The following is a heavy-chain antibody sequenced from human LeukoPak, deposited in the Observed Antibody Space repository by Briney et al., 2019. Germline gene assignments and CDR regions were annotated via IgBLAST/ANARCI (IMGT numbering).Heavy chain of an antibody. CDR2: ISGSGGNT. D-gene: IGHD6-13*01. Sequence: GGSLRLSCAASGFTFSSYGMSWVRQAPGKGLEWVSAISGSGGNTYYADSVKGQFTISRDNSKNTLYLQMNSLRAEDTAVYYCAKDYIVAAPTGFDYWGQGTLVTVSS. V-gene: IGHV3-23*01. CDR3: AKDYIVAAPTGFDY. CDR1: GFTFSSYG. J-gene: IGHJ4*02.